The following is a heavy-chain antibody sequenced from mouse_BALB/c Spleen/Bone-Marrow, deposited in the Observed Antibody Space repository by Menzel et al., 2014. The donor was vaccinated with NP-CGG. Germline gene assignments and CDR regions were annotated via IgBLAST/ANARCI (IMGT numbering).Heavy chain of an antibody. J-gene: IGHJ3*01. Sequence: VKLVESGGGLVKPGGSLKLSCAASGFTFSDYYMYWVRQTPEKRLEWVATISDGGSYTYYPDSVKGRFTISRDNAKNNLYLQMSSLKSEDTAMYYCARGGGNYEGAWFAYWGQGTLVTVSA. D-gene: IGHD2-1*01. CDR1: GFTFSDYY. CDR3: ARGGGNYEGAWFAY. CDR2: ISDGGSYT. V-gene: IGHV5-4*02.